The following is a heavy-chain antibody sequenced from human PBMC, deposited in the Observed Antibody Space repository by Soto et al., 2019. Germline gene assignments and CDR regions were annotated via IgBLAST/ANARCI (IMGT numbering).Heavy chain of an antibody. CDR2: LSSSSSYI. Sequence: EVQLVESGGGLVKPGGSLRLSCAASGFTFSSYSMNWVRQSPGTGLGWVSCLSSSSSYIYYADSVKGRFTISRDKAKNSLCVQINSLRAEDTAVYYCARGLASNWNDDGFDYWGQGTLVTVCS. V-gene: IGHV3-21*01. CDR1: GFTFSSYS. CDR3: ARGLASNWNDDGFDY. J-gene: IGHJ4*02. D-gene: IGHD1-20*01.